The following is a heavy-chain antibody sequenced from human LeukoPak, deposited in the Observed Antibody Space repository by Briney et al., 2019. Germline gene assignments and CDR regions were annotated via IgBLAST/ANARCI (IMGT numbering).Heavy chain of an antibody. J-gene: IGHJ5*02. CDR3: AREVTIFGVVWSGEARKLDP. V-gene: IGHV4-31*03. Sequence: PSETLSLTCTVSGGSISSGDYYWSWIRQHPGKGLEWIGYIYYSGSTYYNPSLKSRVTISVDTSKNQFSLKLSSVTAADTAVYYCAREVTIFGVVWSGEARKLDPWGQGTLVTVSS. CDR2: IYYSGST. D-gene: IGHD3-3*01. CDR1: GGSISSGDYY.